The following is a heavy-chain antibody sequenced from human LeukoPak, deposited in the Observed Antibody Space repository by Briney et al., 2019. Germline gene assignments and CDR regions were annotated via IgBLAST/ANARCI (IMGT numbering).Heavy chain of an antibody. CDR2: FYHGGST. CDR3: ARRDYYYYYMDV. CDR1: GYSISTGYY. V-gene: IGHV4-38-2*02. J-gene: IGHJ6*03. Sequence: SETLSLTCTVSGYSISTGYYWDWIRQPPGKGLEWIGTFYHGGSTYYNPSLKSRVSISVDTSKNQFSLKLSSVTAADTAVYYCARRDYYYYYMDVWGKGTTVTISS.